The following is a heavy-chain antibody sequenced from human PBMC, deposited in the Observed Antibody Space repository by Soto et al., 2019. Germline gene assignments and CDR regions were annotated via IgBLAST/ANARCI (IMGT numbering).Heavy chain of an antibody. Sequence: ASVKVSCKVSGYTLTELSMHWVRQAPGKGLEWMGGFDPEDGETIYAQKFQDRVTMTEDTSTDTAYMELSSLRSEDTAVYYCATRGEGIVARDAFDIWGQGTMVTVSS. V-gene: IGHV1-24*01. J-gene: IGHJ3*02. D-gene: IGHD1-26*01. CDR2: FDPEDGET. CDR3: ATRGEGIVARDAFDI. CDR1: GYTLTELS.